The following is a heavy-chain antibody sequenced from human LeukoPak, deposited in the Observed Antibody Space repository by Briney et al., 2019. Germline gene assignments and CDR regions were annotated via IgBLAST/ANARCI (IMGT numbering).Heavy chain of an antibody. CDR3: ARDYTGGWNDY. D-gene: IGHD7-27*01. Sequence: GGSLRLSCAAAGFSFSKYWMSWVRQAKGKGLECVAKIREDGSEKHYVDSVKGRFTISRDNARNSLYLQINSLRAEDTAVYYCARDYTGGWNDYWGQGTLVTVSS. CDR2: IREDGSEK. J-gene: IGHJ4*02. CDR1: GFSFSKYW. V-gene: IGHV3-7*01.